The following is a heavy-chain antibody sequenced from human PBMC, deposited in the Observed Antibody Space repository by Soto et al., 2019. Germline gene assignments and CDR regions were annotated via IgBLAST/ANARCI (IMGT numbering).Heavy chain of an antibody. CDR2: IWYDGSNK. Sequence: PGGSLRLSCAASGFTFSSYGMHWVRQAPGKGLEWVAVIWYDGSNKYYADSVKGRFTISRDNSKNTLYLQMNSLRAEDTAVYYCARAGSVEYCSGGSCYFDYWGQGTLVTVSS. D-gene: IGHD2-15*01. CDR3: ARAGSVEYCSGGSCYFDY. V-gene: IGHV3-33*01. J-gene: IGHJ4*02. CDR1: GFTFSSYG.